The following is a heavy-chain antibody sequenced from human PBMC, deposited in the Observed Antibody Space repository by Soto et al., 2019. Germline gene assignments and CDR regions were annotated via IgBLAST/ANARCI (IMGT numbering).Heavy chain of an antibody. J-gene: IGHJ6*01. CDR1: GFTFSTYG. Sequence: QVQLVESGGGVVQPGGSLRLSCAASGFTFSTYGMHWVRQAPGKGPGWVAVIWKDGSSKFYLESVNGRFTISRDNSKNTLYLQMNSLRAEDTALYYCARDRAGAVGDSGDYYYDMDVWGQGTTVIVSS. V-gene: IGHV3-33*01. D-gene: IGHD1-26*01. CDR3: ARDRAGAVGDSGDYYYDMDV. CDR2: IWKDGSSK.